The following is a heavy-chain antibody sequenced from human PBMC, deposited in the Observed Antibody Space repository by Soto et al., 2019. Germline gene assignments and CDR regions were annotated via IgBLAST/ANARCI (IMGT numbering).Heavy chain of an antibody. Sequence: PSETLSLTCTVSGGSISSGGYYWSWIRQHPGKGLEWIGYIYYSGSTNYNPSLKSRVTISVDTSKNQFSLKLSSVTAADTAVYYCARRVGSSWYEWGQGTMVTVSS. D-gene: IGHD6-13*01. CDR2: IYYSGST. CDR3: ARRVGSSWYE. J-gene: IGHJ4*02. CDR1: GGSISSGGYY. V-gene: IGHV4-61*08.